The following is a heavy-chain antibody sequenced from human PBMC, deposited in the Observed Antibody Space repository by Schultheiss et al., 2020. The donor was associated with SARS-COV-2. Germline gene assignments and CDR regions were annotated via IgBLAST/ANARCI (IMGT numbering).Heavy chain of an antibody. V-gene: IGHV1-46*01. Sequence: ASVKVSCKASGYTFTSYYMHWVRQAPGQGLEWMGIINPSGGSTSYAQKFQGRVTMTRDTSTSTVYMELSSLRSEDTAVYYCARPVYDSSGYEGSGYFDYWGQGTLVTVSS. CDR1: GYTFTSYY. J-gene: IGHJ4*02. CDR2: INPSGGST. CDR3: ARPVYDSSGYEGSGYFDY. D-gene: IGHD3-22*01.